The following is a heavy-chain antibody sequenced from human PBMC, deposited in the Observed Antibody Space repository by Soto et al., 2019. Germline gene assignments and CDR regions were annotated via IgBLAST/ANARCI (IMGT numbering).Heavy chain of an antibody. D-gene: IGHD4-17*01. CDR1: GFSLSTSGMR. V-gene: IGHV2-70*04. J-gene: IGHJ3*02. Sequence: VSGPTLVNPTQTLTLTCTFSGFSLSTSGMRVSWIRQPPGKALEWLARIDWDDDKFYSTSLKTRLTISKDTSKNQVVLIMTNMDPVDTATYYCARNGATVVNAFDIWGQGTMVTVSS. CDR3: ARNGATVVNAFDI. CDR2: IDWDDDK.